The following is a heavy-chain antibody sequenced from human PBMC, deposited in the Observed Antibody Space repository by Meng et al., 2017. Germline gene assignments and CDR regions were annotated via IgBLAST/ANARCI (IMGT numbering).Heavy chain of an antibody. D-gene: IGHD3-10*01. J-gene: IGHJ5*02. Sequence: QVQLVQAGAEVMKPGSSVKVSCKASGYTFTNYDINWVRQATGQGLEWMGWMNPNSGNTGYAQKFQGRVTITRNTSISTAYMELSSLRSEDTAVYYCARGYYGSGLFDPWGQGTLVTVSS. CDR1: GYTFTNYD. CDR3: ARGYYGSGLFDP. V-gene: IGHV1-8*03. CDR2: MNPNSGNT.